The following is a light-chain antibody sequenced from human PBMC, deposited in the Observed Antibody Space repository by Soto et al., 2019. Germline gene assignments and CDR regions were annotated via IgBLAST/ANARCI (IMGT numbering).Light chain of an antibody. Sequence: QSALTQPPSASGSPGQSVTISCTGTSSDVGGYNYVSWYQQHPGKAPKLMIYEVTKRPLGVPDRFSGSKSGNTASLTVSGLQAEDEGDYYCSSYAGSSYVFGTGTKLTVL. V-gene: IGLV2-8*01. CDR3: SSYAGSSYV. CDR2: EVT. CDR1: SSDVGGYNY. J-gene: IGLJ1*01.